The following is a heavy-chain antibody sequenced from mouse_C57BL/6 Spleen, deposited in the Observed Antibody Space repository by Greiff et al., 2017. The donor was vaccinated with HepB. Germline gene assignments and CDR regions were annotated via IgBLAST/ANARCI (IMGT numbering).Heavy chain of an antibody. CDR1: GFTFSDYY. CDR3: ARDSASPFDY. Sequence: EVQVVESEGGLVQPGSSMKLSCTASGFTFSDYYMAWVRQVPEKGLEWVANINYDGSSTYYLDSLKSRFIISRDNAKNILYLQMSSLKSEDTATYYCARDSASPFDYWGQGTTLTVSS. J-gene: IGHJ2*01. CDR2: INYDGSST. D-gene: IGHD6-1*01. V-gene: IGHV5-16*01.